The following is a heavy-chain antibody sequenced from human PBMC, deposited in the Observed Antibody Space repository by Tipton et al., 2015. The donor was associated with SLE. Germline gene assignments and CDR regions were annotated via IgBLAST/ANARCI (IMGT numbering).Heavy chain of an antibody. CDR3: ARGELYSGASLYYFEY. Sequence: LSLTCTVSGGSITGYHWSWIRQPPGKGLEWIGYVYYTGTTNYDPSLRSRVTMSADTSRNQFSLRLSSVTTADTAVYYCARGELYSGASLYYFEYWGQGTLVTVSS. CDR1: GGSITGYH. CDR2: VYYTGTT. D-gene: IGHD1-7*01. J-gene: IGHJ4*02. V-gene: IGHV4-59*01.